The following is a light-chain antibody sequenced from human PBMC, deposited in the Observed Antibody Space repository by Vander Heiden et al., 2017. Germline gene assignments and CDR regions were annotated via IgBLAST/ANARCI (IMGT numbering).Light chain of an antibody. CDR1: QSVSSSY. CDR2: GAS. V-gene: IGKV3-20*01. CDR3: QQYGSSPPRFT. J-gene: IGKJ3*01. Sequence: EIVLTQSPGTLSLSPGERATLSCRASQSVSSSYLAWYQQQPGQAPRLLIYGASSRATGIPDRFSGSGSGTDFTLTSSRREPEDFAVYYCQQYGSSPPRFTFGPGTKVDSK.